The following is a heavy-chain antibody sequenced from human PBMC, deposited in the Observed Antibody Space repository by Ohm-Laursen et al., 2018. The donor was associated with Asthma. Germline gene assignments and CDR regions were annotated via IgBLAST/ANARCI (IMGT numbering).Heavy chain of an antibody. V-gene: IGHV4-61*03. J-gene: IGHJ6*02. D-gene: IGHD1-26*01. CDR3: ARSRRGGSYPLYYAMDV. CDR2: IYDSGYT. Sequence: SQTLSLTCTVSGGAVSSYSFYWTWVRQPPGKGLEWIGYIYDSGYTNYSPSLKSRVTISVDTSKNHLSLKLSSLTAADTAVYFCARSRRGGSYPLYYAMDVWGQGTTVTVSS. CDR1: GGAVSSYSFY.